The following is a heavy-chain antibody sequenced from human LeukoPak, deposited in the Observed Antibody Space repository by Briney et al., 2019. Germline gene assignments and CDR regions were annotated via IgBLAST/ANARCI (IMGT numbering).Heavy chain of an antibody. J-gene: IGHJ4*02. CDR3: ARGARAGYNLEPFDY. D-gene: IGHD5-24*01. V-gene: IGHV4-59*08. CDR1: GGSISSYY. CDR2: IYYSGST. Sequence: PSETLSLTCTVSGGSISSYYWSWIRQPPGKGLEWIGYIYYSGSTKYNPSFKSRVTISVDTSKNQFSLKLSSVTAADTAVYYCARGARAGYNLEPFDYWGQGTLVTVSS.